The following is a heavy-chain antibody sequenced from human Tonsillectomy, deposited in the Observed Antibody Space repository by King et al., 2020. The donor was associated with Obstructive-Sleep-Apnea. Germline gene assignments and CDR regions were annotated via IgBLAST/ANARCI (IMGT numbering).Heavy chain of an antibody. J-gene: IGHJ5*02. D-gene: IGHD4-23*01. Sequence: VQLVESGGGLVQPGGSLRLSCAASRFSFSTYWMSWVLHAPGKGLDWGVNIKEDRSQKYYLYSLRGRFTISSENVKTSLYLQMNSLRVDDTAIYYCARDLDAGNTNWFDPWGQGTLVTVSS. CDR3: ARDLDAGNTNWFDP. CDR1: RFSFSTYW. V-gene: IGHV3-7*01. CDR2: IKEDRSQK.